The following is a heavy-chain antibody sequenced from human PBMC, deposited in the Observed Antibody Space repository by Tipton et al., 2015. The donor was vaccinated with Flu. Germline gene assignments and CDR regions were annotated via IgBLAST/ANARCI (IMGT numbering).Heavy chain of an antibody. CDR1: GYTFSSYG. Sequence: QSGAEVKKPGASVTVSCRASGYTFSSYGITWVRQAPGQGLEWIGWISVYHGHTNYAQKFQGRVTMTTDTSTSTAYLDLRSLRSDDTAIYYCARDYFTVMKGGSADYWGQGTLVTVSS. J-gene: IGHJ4*02. CDR3: ARDYFTVMKGGSADY. CDR2: ISVYHGHT. V-gene: IGHV1-18*01. D-gene: IGHD4-17*01.